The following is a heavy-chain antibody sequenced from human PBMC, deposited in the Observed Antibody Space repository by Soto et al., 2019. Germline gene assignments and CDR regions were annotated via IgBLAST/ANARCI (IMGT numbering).Heavy chain of an antibody. CDR2: IWYDGSNK. V-gene: IGHV3-33*01. CDR1: GFSFSSYG. J-gene: IGHJ4*02. D-gene: IGHD3-10*01. CDR3: ARDGGYGSGSREDY. Sequence: QVQLVESGGGVVQPGRSLRLSCAASGFSFSSYGMHWVRQAPGKGLEWVAIIWYDGSNKYDADSVKGRFTISRDNSKNTLYLQMNSLRAEDTALYYCARDGGYGSGSREDYWGQGTLVTVSS.